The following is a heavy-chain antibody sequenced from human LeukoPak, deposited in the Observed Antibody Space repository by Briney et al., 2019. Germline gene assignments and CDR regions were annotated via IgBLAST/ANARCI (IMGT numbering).Heavy chain of an antibody. Sequence: PGGSLRLSCAASGFTVSSNYMTWVRQAPGKGLEWVSVIYSGGSTYYADSVKGRFTMSRDNSKNTLYLQMNSLRAEDTAVYYCARVPYYDILTGYYNAYWYFDLWGRGTLVTVSS. V-gene: IGHV3-66*01. CDR3: ARVPYYDILTGYYNAYWYFDL. CDR2: IYSGGST. J-gene: IGHJ2*01. D-gene: IGHD3-9*01. CDR1: GFTVSSNY.